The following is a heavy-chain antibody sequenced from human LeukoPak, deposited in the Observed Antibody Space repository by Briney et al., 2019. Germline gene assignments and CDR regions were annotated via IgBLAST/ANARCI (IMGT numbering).Heavy chain of an antibody. CDR3: ARSGYYYYYGMDV. J-gene: IGHJ6*04. V-gene: IGHV3-7*03. CDR1: GFTFSSYW. Sequence: GGSLRLSCAASGFTFSSYWMSWVRQAPGKGLEWVANIKQDGSEKYYVDSVKGRFIISRDNAKNSLYLQMNSLRAEDTAVYYCARSGYYYYYGMDVWGKGTTVTVSS. CDR2: IKQDGSEK. D-gene: IGHD1-26*01.